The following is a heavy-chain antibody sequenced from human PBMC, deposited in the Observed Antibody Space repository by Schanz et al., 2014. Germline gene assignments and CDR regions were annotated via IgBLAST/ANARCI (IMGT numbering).Heavy chain of an antibody. D-gene: IGHD5-12*01. V-gene: IGHV3-33*01. CDR1: GLNFDYYG. Sequence: QVQLVESGGGVVQPGRSLRLSCATSGLNFDYYGMNWVRQAPGKGLEWVANIGYDGSEKYYVDSVKGRFTISRDNSKDTLYLQMSGLTPEDTAVYYCAGAVATIRADSFDIWGQGTMVAVS. J-gene: IGHJ3*02. CDR3: AGAVATIRADSFDI. CDR2: IGYDGSEK.